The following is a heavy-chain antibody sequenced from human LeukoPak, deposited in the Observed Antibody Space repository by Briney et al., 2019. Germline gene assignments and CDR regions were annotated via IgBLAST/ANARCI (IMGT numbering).Heavy chain of an antibody. CDR3: ARVRIAAAANGDY. Sequence: GASVKVSCKACVYTFTSYGISWVRPAPGQGVEWMGWISAYNGNTNYAQKLQGRVTMTTDTSTSTAYMELRSLRSDDTAVYYRARVRIAAAANGDYWGQGTLVTVSS. CDR2: ISAYNGNT. D-gene: IGHD6-13*01. V-gene: IGHV1-18*01. J-gene: IGHJ4*02. CDR1: VYTFTSYG.